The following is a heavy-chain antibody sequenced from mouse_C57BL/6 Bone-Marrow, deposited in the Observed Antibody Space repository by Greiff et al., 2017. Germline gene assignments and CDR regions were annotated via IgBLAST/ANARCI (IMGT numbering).Heavy chain of an antibody. V-gene: IGHV1-59*01. J-gene: IGHJ2*01. Sequence: QVQLKQPGAELVRPGTSVKLSCKASGYTFTSYWMHWVKQRPGQGLEWIGVIDPSDSYTNSNQKFKGKATLTVDTSSSTAYMQLSSLTSEDSAVYYCASYGSPFDYWGQGTTLTVSS. CDR1: GYTFTSYW. CDR3: ASYGSPFDY. CDR2: IDPSDSYT. D-gene: IGHD1-1*01.